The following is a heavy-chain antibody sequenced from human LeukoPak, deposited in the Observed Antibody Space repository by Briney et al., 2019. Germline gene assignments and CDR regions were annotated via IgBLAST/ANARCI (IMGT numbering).Heavy chain of an antibody. CDR3: AGSDRPYYYDSSGNPDY. J-gene: IGHJ4*02. CDR2: TIPIFGTA. CDR1: GGTFSSYA. V-gene: IGHV1-69*13. Sequence: GASVKVSCKASGGTFSSYAISWVRQAPGQGLEWMGGTIPIFGTANYAQKFQGRVTITADESTSTAYMELSSLRSEDTAVYYCAGSDRPYYYDSSGNPDYWGQGTLVTVSS. D-gene: IGHD3-22*01.